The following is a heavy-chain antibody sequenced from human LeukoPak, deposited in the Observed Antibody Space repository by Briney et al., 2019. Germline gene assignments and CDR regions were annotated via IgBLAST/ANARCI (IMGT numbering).Heavy chain of an antibody. D-gene: IGHD6-19*01. Sequence: SETLSLTCAVYGGSFSGYYWSWIRQPPGKGLEWIGYIYYSGSTNYNPSLKSRVTISVDTSKNQFSLKLSSVTAADTAVYYCARQFGQWLVRGPFDYWGQGTLVTVSS. V-gene: IGHV4-59*08. CDR2: IYYSGST. J-gene: IGHJ4*02. CDR3: ARQFGQWLVRGPFDY. CDR1: GGSFSGYY.